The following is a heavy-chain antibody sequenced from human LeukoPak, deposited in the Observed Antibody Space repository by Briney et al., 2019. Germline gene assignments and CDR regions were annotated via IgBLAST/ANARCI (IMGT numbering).Heavy chain of an antibody. D-gene: IGHD1-26*01. CDR3: AKAWMGATGY. Sequence: RGSLRLSCSASGFTVSRDYMSWVRQAPGKGLEWVSVIYSGGSTYYADSVRGRFTISRDNSKDTVYLQMNSLRAEDTAVYYCAKAWMGATGYWGRGTLVTVSS. V-gene: IGHV3-53*01. CDR2: IYSGGST. J-gene: IGHJ4*02. CDR1: GFTVSRDY.